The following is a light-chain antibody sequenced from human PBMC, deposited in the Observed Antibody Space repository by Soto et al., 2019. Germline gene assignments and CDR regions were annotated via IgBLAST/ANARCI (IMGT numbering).Light chain of an antibody. CDR3: QHWGASPRT. V-gene: IGKV3-20*01. CDR1: QRVSRIY. J-gene: IGKJ1*01. CDR2: VAY. Sequence: VVMTQAPGTLSSSRGERATLSCRASQRVSRIYLAWYQQRPSQAPWLLLYVAYTRTTGIPDRFSGSRSGTDLTHTSSRLEPEAFAVSICQHWGASPRTFGQGTMVGVK.